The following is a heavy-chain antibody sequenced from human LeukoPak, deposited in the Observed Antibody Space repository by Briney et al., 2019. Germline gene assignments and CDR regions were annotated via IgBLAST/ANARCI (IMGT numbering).Heavy chain of an antibody. CDR2: ISSSSSYI. Sequence: PGGSLRLSCAASGFTFSSYSMNWVRQAPGKGLEWVSSISSSSSYIYYADSVKGRFTISRDNAKNSLYLQMNSLRAEDTAVYYCARDGITMRTDAFDIWGQGTMVTVSS. V-gene: IGHV3-21*01. CDR1: GFTFSSYS. J-gene: IGHJ3*02. D-gene: IGHD3-22*01. CDR3: ARDGITMRTDAFDI.